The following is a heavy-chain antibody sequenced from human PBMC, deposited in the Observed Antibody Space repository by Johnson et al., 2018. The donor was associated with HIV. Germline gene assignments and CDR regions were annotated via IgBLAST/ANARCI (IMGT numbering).Heavy chain of an antibody. CDR3: AKEGITMEVDI. Sequence: QVQLVESGGGVVQPGRSLRLSCAASGFTFGNYVMHWVRQAPGKGLEWVAVIWFDGSNKHYADSGKGRFTISRDNSKNTLYLQMNSLRAEDTAVYYCAKEGITMEVDIWGQGTMVTVSS. CDR1: GFTFGNYV. D-gene: IGHD3-10*01. V-gene: IGHV3-33*06. J-gene: IGHJ3*02. CDR2: IWFDGSNK.